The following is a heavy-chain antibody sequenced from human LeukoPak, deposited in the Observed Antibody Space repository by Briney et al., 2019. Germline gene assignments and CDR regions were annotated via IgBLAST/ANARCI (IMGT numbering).Heavy chain of an antibody. V-gene: IGHV4-61*02. CDR2: IYSSGNT. CDR1: GDSISSGSYW. D-gene: IGHD3-10*01. Sequence: SETLSLTCTVSGDSISSGSYWWSWLRQPAGKGLEWLGRIYSSGNTNYNPSLKSRVTVSVDTSKNQFSLKLSSVTAADTAVYYCARSFSGSYYFDAFDIWGQGTMVTVSS. J-gene: IGHJ3*02. CDR3: ARSFSGSYYFDAFDI.